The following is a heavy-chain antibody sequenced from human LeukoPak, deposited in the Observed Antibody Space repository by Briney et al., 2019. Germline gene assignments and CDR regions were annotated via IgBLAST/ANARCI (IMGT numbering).Heavy chain of an antibody. CDR3: AHSGSYEAS. CDR2: ISASGGST. J-gene: IGHJ5*02. V-gene: IGHV3-23*01. CDR1: GFTFTNYA. D-gene: IGHD1-26*01. Sequence: SGGSLRLSCAASGFTFTNYAMSWVRQSPKKGLEWVSVISASGGSTNYADSVKGRFTISRDNSKNTLYLQMNSLRAEDTAVYYCAHSGSYEASWGQGTLVTVSS.